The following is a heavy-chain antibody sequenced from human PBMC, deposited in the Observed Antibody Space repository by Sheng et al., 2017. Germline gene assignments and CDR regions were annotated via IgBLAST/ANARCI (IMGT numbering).Heavy chain of an antibody. V-gene: IGHV1-8*03. Sequence: QVQLVQSGAEVKKPGASVTVSCRASGYTFNDYDINWVRQAAGQGLEWVGWINPKNDNAGFAQKFQDRFTITRDTSMSTVYLELNSLISEDTAMYYCARGRXWNPDYWGQGTLVTVSS. D-gene: IGHD1-1*01. CDR2: INPKNDNA. CDR3: ARGRXWNPDY. CDR1: GYTFNDYD. J-gene: IGHJ4*02.